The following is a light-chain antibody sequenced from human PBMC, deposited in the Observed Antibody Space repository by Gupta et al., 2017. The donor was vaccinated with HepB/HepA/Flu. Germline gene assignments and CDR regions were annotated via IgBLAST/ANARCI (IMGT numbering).Light chain of an antibody. Sequence: IVLTQSPATLSLSPGERATLSCRASQSVSSYLTWYQQKPGQAPRLLIYDASNRATGIPARFSGSGSGTDFTLTISSLEPEDFAVYYCQQRSKWPPLTFGQGTRLEIK. CDR1: QSVSSY. CDR2: DAS. CDR3: QQRSKWPPLT. J-gene: IGKJ5*01. V-gene: IGKV3-11*01.